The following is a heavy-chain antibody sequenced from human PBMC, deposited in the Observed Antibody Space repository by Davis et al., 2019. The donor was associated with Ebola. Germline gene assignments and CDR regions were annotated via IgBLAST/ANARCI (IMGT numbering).Heavy chain of an antibody. J-gene: IGHJ6*02. Sequence: ASVKVSCKASGYTFTSYYMHWVRQAPGQGLEWMGIINPSGGSTSYAQKFQGRVTITRDTSASTAYMELSSLRSEDTAVYYCARGMIPPYYYYGMDVWGQGTTVTVSS. CDR3: ARGMIPPYYYYGMDV. V-gene: IGHV1-46*01. D-gene: IGHD3-16*01. CDR1: GYTFTSYY. CDR2: INPSGGST.